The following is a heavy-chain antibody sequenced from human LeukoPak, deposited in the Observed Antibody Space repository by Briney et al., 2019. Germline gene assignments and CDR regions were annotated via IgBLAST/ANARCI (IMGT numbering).Heavy chain of an antibody. CDR1: GFTFSAYG. CDR3: ARALSGYSFGYLD. CDR2: ISSSSSFI. Sequence: GGSLRLSCAASGFTFSAYGMNWVRQAPGKGLEWVSSISSSSSFIYYADSLKGRFTISRDNAKNSLYLQMSSLRAEDTAVYYCARALSGYSFGYLDWGQGTLVTVSS. J-gene: IGHJ4*02. V-gene: IGHV3-21*01. D-gene: IGHD5-18*01.